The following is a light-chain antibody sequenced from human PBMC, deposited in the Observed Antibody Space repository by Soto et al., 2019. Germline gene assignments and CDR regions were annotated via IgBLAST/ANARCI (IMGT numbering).Light chain of an antibody. CDR3: QQSYTTPLT. CDR2: AAS. J-gene: IGKJ4*01. CDR1: QSISIY. Sequence: IHMTHSQSSLSASVLERCTITCPASQSISIYLNWYQQKPGKAPKLLIYAASNLQSGVSSRFSGSGSETDFTLTISSLQPEHFATYYCQQSYTTPLTFGGGTKV. V-gene: IGKV1-39*01.